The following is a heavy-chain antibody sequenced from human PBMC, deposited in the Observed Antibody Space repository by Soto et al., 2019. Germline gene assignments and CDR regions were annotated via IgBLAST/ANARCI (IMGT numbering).Heavy chain of an antibody. D-gene: IGHD2-15*01. J-gene: IGHJ5*02. Sequence: NPSETLSLTCTVSGGSISSGGYYWSWIRQHPGKGLEWIGYIYYSGSTYYNPSLKSRVTISVDTSKNQFSLKLSSVTAADTAVYYCARGGSCSGGSCYSVDWFDPWGQGTLVTVSS. CDR1: GGSISSGGYY. CDR2: IYYSGST. V-gene: IGHV4-31*03. CDR3: ARGGSCSGGSCYSVDWFDP.